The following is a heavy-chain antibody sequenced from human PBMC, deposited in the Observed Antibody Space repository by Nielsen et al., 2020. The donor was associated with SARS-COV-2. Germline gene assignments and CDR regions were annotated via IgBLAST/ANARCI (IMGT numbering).Heavy chain of an antibody. V-gene: IGHV3-33*01. Sequence: GGSLRLSCAASGFTFSSYGMHWVRQAPGKGLEWVAVIWYDGSNKYYADSVKGRFTISRDNSKNTLYLQMNSLRAEDTAVYYCASGFGLGFLEWLSMDVWGKGTTVTVSS. CDR2: IWYDGSNK. CDR1: GFTFSSYG. J-gene: IGHJ6*04. D-gene: IGHD3-3*01. CDR3: ASGFGLGFLEWLSMDV.